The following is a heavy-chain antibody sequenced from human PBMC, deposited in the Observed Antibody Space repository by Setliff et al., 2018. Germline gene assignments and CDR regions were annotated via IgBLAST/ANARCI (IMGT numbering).Heavy chain of an antibody. D-gene: IGHD2-2*01. CDR2: INPSGGYT. J-gene: IGHJ5*02. Sequence: GASVKVSCKASGHTFTSYFMQWVRQAPGQGLEWMGMINPSGGYTIYAQKFQGRVTITADESTSTAHMELSSLRSEDTAVYYCAREKGPAAHWNWFDPWGQGTLVTVSS. V-gene: IGHV1-46*01. CDR1: GHTFTSYF. CDR3: AREKGPAAHWNWFDP.